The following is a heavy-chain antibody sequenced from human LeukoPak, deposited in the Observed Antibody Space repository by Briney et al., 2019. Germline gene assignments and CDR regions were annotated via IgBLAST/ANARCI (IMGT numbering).Heavy chain of an antibody. CDR3: ARHTALGTWLPPFDH. CDR1: GGSISSYY. CDR2: IYYSGST. Sequence: KPSETLSLTCTVSGGSISSYYWSWIRQPPGKGLEWIGYIYYSGSTNYNPSLKSRVTISVDTSKNQFSLKLSSVTAADTAVYYCARHTALGTWLPPFDHWGQGTLVTVSS. V-gene: IGHV4-59*08. J-gene: IGHJ4*02. D-gene: IGHD5-24*01.